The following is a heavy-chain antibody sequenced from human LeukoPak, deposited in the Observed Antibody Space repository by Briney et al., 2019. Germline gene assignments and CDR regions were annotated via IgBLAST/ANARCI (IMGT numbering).Heavy chain of an antibody. CDR2: IYPGDSDT. J-gene: IGHJ4*02. CDR1: GYSFTSYW. CDR3: ARTHSSSWPCSFDY. D-gene: IGHD6-13*01. V-gene: IGHV5-51*01. Sequence: GESPKISCKAFGYSFTSYWIGWVRQMPGKGLEWMGIIYPGDSDTRYSPSFQGQVTISADKSISTAYLQWSSLKASDTAIYYCARTHSSSWPCSFDYWGQGTLVTVSS.